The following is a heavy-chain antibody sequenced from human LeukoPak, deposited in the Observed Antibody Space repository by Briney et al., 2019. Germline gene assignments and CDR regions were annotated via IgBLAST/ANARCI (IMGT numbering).Heavy chain of an antibody. CDR1: GGTFSSCA. D-gene: IGHD3-9*01. CDR3: ARAGDILTDYYY. J-gene: IGHJ4*02. V-gene: IGHV1-69*06. CDR2: IIPIFGTA. Sequence: SVKVSCKASGGTFSSCAISWVRQAPGQGLEWMGGIIPIFGTANYAQKFQGRVTITADKSTSTAYMELSSLRSEDTAVYYCARAGDILTDYYYWGQGTLVTVSS.